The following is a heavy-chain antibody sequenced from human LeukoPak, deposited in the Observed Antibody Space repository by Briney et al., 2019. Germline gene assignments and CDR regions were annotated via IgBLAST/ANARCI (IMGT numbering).Heavy chain of an antibody. CDR1: GGSISSSSYY. CDR2: IYYSGST. D-gene: IGHD2-2*03. V-gene: IGHV4-39*07. J-gene: IGHJ5*02. Sequence: SETLSLTCTVSGGSISSSSYYWGWIRQPPGKGLEWIGSIYYSGSTYYNPSPKSRVTISVDTSKNQFSLKLSSVTAADTAVYYCARDLGYCSSTSCYGNWFDPWGQGTLVTVSS. CDR3: ARDLGYCSSTSCYGNWFDP.